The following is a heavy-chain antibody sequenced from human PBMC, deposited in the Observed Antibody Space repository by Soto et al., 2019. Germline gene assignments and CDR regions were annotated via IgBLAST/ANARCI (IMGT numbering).Heavy chain of an antibody. J-gene: IGHJ3*02. D-gene: IGHD1-26*01. CDR3: ASIWEWELLAAFDI. CDR2: IIPIFGTA. CDR1: GATFSSYA. V-gene: IGHV1-69*01. Sequence: QVQLVQSGAEVKKPGSSVKVSCKASGATFSSYAISWVRQAPGQGLEWMGGIIPIFGTANYAQKFQGRVTITADESTSTAYMELSSLRSEDTAVYYCASIWEWELLAAFDIWGQGTMVTVSS.